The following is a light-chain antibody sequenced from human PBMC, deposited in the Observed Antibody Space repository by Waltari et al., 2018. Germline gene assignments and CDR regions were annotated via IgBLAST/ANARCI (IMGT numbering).Light chain of an antibody. J-gene: IGLJ1*01. Sequence: QAAPTQSPSVSGSAGQSVTISCTGTSNDIGYYNAVSWYQQHPGKAHKLMIYEVSKRPSGFSDRFSRSKSGNTASLTISGLQAEDEADYYCSSYAGSGSYIFGSGTRLTVL. CDR2: EVS. CDR1: SNDIGYYNA. V-gene: IGLV2-23*02. CDR3: SSYAGSGSYI.